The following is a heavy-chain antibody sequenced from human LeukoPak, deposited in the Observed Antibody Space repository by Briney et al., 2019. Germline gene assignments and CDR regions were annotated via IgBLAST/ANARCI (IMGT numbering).Heavy chain of an antibody. CDR3: ARQVTFGYAYGYYFDF. V-gene: IGHV4-39*01. D-gene: IGHD5-18*01. Sequence: SETLSLTCTVSGASISTSYYYWAWIRQPPGMGLEWIGNFHYSGSTYYNPSLKSRVAISIDTSKNQFPLRLSSVTAADTAVYYCARQVTFGYAYGYYFDFWGQGALVTVSS. CDR2: FHYSGST. CDR1: GASISTSYYY. J-gene: IGHJ4*02.